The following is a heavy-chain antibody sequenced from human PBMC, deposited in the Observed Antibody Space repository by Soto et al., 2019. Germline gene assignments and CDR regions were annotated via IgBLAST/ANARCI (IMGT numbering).Heavy chain of an antibody. CDR1: GFTFSSYA. Sequence: GGSLRLSCAASGFTFSSYAMSWVRQAPGKGLEWVSAISGSGGSTYYADSVKGRFTISRDNSKNTLYLQMNSLRAEDTAVYYCAKNVAARSMALKKLYYFDYWGQGTLVTVS. CDR2: ISGSGGST. J-gene: IGHJ4*02. D-gene: IGHD6-6*01. V-gene: IGHV3-23*01. CDR3: AKNVAARSMALKKLYYFDY.